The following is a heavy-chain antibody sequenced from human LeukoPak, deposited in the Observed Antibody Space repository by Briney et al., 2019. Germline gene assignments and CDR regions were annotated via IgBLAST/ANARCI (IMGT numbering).Heavy chain of an antibody. CDR2: IIPLYGTA. D-gene: IGHD3-10*01. CDR1: GGTFSSYA. Sequence: ASAKVSCKASGGTFSSYAFSWVRQAPGQGLEWMGGIIPLYGTANYAQKLQGRVNMTTDTSTSTAYMELSRLRSDDTAVYYCARASESGRSFDYWGQGTLVTVSS. V-gene: IGHV1-69*05. CDR3: ARASESGRSFDY. J-gene: IGHJ4*02.